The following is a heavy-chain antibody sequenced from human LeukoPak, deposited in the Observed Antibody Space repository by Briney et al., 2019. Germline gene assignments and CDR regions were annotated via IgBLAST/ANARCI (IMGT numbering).Heavy chain of an antibody. CDR1: GGSISSGTYY. CDR3: ARSHYYDSSASDY. D-gene: IGHD3-22*01. Sequence: PSETLSLTCTVSGGSISSGTYYWGWIRQPPGKGLEWIGTIYYSGSTYYNPSLKSRVTISVDTSKNQFSLKLSSVTAADTAVYYCARSHYYDSSASDYWGQGTLVTVSS. CDR2: IYYSGST. J-gene: IGHJ4*02. V-gene: IGHV4-39*07.